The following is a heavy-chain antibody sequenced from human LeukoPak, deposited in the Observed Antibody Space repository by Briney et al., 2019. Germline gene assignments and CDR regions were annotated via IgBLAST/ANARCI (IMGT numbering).Heavy chain of an antibody. Sequence: PGGSLRLSCAGSGFPFASYVMSWVRQAPGKGLEWIAYINHDAEMIFYPDFVKGRFTISRDNAKKSLYLQMNSLRAEDTAVYYCARDKSCASWGQGTLVTVSS. CDR3: ARDKSCAS. CDR2: INHDAEMI. CDR1: GFPFASYV. V-gene: IGHV3-48*01. J-gene: IGHJ4*02. D-gene: IGHD3-16*01.